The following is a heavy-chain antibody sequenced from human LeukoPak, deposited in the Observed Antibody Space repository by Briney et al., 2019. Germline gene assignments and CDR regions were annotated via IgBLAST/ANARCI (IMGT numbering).Heavy chain of an antibody. D-gene: IGHD6-19*01. V-gene: IGHV4-34*01. CDR3: ARGGKTGYSRGWSDY. CDR1: GGSFSGYY. J-gene: IGHJ4*02. CDR2: LNHSGST. Sequence: SETLSLTCAVYGGSFSGYYWSWIRQPPGKGLEWIGELNHSGSTNYNPSLKSRVTISVDTSKNQFSLKLSSVTAADTAVYYCARGGKTGYSRGWSDYWGQGTLVTVSS.